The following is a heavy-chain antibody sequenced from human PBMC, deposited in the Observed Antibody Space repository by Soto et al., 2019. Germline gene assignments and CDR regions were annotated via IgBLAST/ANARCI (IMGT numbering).Heavy chain of an antibody. CDR1: GYTFTSYG. D-gene: IGHD1-26*01. CDR3: ARDAQYSGSYYGADC. Sequence: QVQLVQSGAEVKKPGASVKVSCKPSGYTFTSYGISWVRQAPGQGLEWMGWISVYNGNTNYAQKLQGRVTMTTDTSTSTADMEVRSLRSDDTAVYYCARDAQYSGSYYGADCWGQGTLVTVSS. CDR2: ISVYNGNT. J-gene: IGHJ4*02. V-gene: IGHV1-18*01.